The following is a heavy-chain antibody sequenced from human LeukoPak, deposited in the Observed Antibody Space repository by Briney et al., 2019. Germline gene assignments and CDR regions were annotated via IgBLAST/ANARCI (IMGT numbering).Heavy chain of an antibody. CDR1: GFTFSSYA. Sequence: GGSLRLSCAASGFTFSSYAMHWVRQAPGKGLEYVSAISRNGGRTYYANSVKGRFTISRDNSKNTLYLQMGSLRAEDMALYYCARGRGLYCSSTSCSSFDYSGQGTPVTVSS. J-gene: IGHJ4*02. CDR3: ARGRGLYCSSTSCSSFDY. CDR2: ISRNGGRT. V-gene: IGHV3-64*01. D-gene: IGHD2-2*01.